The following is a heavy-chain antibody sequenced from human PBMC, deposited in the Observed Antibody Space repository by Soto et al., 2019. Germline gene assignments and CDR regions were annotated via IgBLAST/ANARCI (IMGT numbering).Heavy chain of an antibody. CDR3: AKGLGARHPTDAFDI. J-gene: IGHJ3*02. CDR2: ISYDGSNK. CDR1: GFTFSSYR. D-gene: IGHD3-3*01. V-gene: IGHV3-30*18. Sequence: QVQLVESGGGVVQPGRSLRLSCAASGFTFSSYRMHWVRQAPGKGLEWVAVISYDGSNKYYADSVKGRFTISRDNSKNTLYLQMNSLRSEDTAVDYCAKGLGARHPTDAFDIWGQGTMVTVSS.